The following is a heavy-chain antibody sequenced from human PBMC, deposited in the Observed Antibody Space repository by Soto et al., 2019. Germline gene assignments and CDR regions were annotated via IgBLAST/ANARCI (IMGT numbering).Heavy chain of an antibody. V-gene: IGHV4-39*01. D-gene: IGHD3-10*01. Sequence: SETLSLTCSVSGDSIGDTVHYGGWVRQPPGKGLEWIGHMFYRGDRFYNPSPKSRVTISVDKSKNQFSLSLTSVTAADTAVYYCVRPLEIFGDLLPNWFDPWGQGTLVTVSS. J-gene: IGHJ5*02. CDR3: VRPLEIFGDLLPNWFDP. CDR2: MFYRGDR. CDR1: GDSIGDTVHY.